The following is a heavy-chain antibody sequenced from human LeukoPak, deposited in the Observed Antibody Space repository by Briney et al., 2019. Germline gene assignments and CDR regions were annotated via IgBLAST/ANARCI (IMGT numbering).Heavy chain of an antibody. D-gene: IGHD3-3*01. CDR3: ARVGSGYYTDY. CDR2: ISSDGGST. J-gene: IGHJ4*02. Sequence: GGSLRLSCAASGFTFSSYGMHWVRQAPGKGLEYVSAISSDGGSTYYANSVKGRFTISRDNSKNTPYLQMGSLRAEDMAVYYCARVGSGYYTDYWGQGTLVTVSS. V-gene: IGHV3-64*01. CDR1: GFTFSSYG.